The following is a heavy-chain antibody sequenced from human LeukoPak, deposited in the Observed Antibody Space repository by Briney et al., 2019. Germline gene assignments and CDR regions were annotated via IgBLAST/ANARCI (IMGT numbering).Heavy chain of an antibody. J-gene: IGHJ4*02. Sequence: GGSLRLSCGASGFTFSNYAMSWGRQAPGKGLEWVSVISSGGNTYFADSVKGRFTISRDNSENTLYLQMNSLRAEDSAVYYCAKGGYSYGYFDYWGQGILVTVSS. D-gene: IGHD5-18*01. CDR2: ISSGGNT. CDR1: GFTFSNYA. CDR3: AKGGYSYGYFDY. V-gene: IGHV3-23*01.